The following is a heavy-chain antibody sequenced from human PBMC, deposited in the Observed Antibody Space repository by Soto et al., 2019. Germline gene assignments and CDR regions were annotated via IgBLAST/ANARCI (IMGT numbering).Heavy chain of an antibody. V-gene: IGHV5-51*01. CDR3: ARPPLPGYSIHFNS. D-gene: IGHD2-15*01. J-gene: IGHJ4*02. CDR1: GYIFIDYW. Sequence: GESLKISSKASGYIFIDYWLSWVRQMPGKGLEWMGIVYPRDSDTRYSPSFQGQVTISADRSTGTAFLQWRSLKASDTALYYCARPPLPGYSIHFNSWGQGTLVTVSS. CDR2: VYPRDSDT.